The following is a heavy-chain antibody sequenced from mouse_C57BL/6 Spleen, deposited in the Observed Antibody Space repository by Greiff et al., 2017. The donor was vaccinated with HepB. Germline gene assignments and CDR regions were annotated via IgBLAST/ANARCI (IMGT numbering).Heavy chain of an antibody. Sequence: QVQLKQSGAELVRPGTSVKMSCKASGYTFTNYWIGWAKQRPGHGLEWIGDIYPGGGYTNYNEKFKGKATLTADKSSSTAYMQFSSLTSEDSAIYYCARRGGLLRGNYAMDYWGQGTSVTVSS. CDR1: GYTFTNYW. V-gene: IGHV1-63*01. D-gene: IGHD1-1*01. CDR3: ARRGGLLRGNYAMDY. J-gene: IGHJ4*01. CDR2: IYPGGGYT.